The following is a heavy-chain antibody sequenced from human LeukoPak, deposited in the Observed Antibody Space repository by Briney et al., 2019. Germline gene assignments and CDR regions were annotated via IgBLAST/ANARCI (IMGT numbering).Heavy chain of an antibody. D-gene: IGHD3-22*01. CDR2: INSDGSST. V-gene: IGHV3-74*01. J-gene: IGHJ4*02. CDR1: GFTFSSYW. CDR3: ARRIPPSDYDSSGRDY. Sequence: PGGSLRLSCAASGFTFSSYWMHWVRQAPGKGLVWVSRINSDGSSTSYADSVKGRFTISRDNAKNTLYLQMNSLRAKDTAVYYCARRIPPSDYDSSGRDYWGQGTLVTVSS.